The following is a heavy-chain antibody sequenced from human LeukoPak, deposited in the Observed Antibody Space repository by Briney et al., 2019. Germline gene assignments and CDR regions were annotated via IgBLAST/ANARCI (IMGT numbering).Heavy chain of an antibody. J-gene: IGHJ5*02. D-gene: IGHD4-11*01. CDR2: INPSGGSA. CDR1: GYTFTSYY. Sequence: ASVKVSCKASGYTFTSYYMHWVRQAPGQGLEWMGIINPSGGSASYAQKFQGRVTMTRDTSTSTVYMELSSLRSEDTAVYYCARTAMTTVGWFDPWGQGTLVTVSS. CDR3: ARTAMTTVGWFDP. V-gene: IGHV1-46*01.